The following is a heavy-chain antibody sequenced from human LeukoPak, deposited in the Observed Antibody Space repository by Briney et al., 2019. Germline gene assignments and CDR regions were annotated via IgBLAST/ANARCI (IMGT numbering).Heavy chain of an antibody. V-gene: IGHV4-38-2*02. CDR3: ARDPYCSGGSCYPFDS. Sequence: SETLSLTCAVSGYYINSGYYWGWIRQPPGKGLEWIGSIHHSGNTYYNPSLKSRVTMSIDTSGNQFSLRLSSVTATDTAVYYCARDPYCSGGSCYPFDSWGPGTLVTVSS. J-gene: IGHJ4*02. CDR1: GYYINSGYY. D-gene: IGHD2-15*01. CDR2: IHHSGNT.